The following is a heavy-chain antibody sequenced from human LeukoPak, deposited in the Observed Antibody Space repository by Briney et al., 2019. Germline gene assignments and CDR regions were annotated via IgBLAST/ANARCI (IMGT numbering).Heavy chain of an antibody. CDR1: GFTFSDYY. CDR2: ISSSGSTI. V-gene: IGHV3-11*01. CDR3: ARRGCSSTSCHHAPPDY. J-gene: IGHJ4*02. D-gene: IGHD2-2*01. Sequence: GGSLRLSCAASGFTFSDYYMSWIRQAPGKGLEWVSYISSSGSTIYYADSVKGRFTISRDNAKNSLYLQMNSLRAEDTAVYYCARRGCSSTSCHHAPPDYWGQGTLVTVSS.